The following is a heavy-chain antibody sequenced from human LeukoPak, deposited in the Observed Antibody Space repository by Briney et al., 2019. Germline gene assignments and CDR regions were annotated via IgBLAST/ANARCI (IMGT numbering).Heavy chain of an antibody. V-gene: IGHV4-34*01. CDR1: GGSFSGYY. J-gene: IGHJ4*02. CDR3: ARAGYYGSGSYYPS. Sequence: SETLSLTCAVYGGSFSGYYWSWIRQPPGKGLEWIGEIYHSGSTNYNPSLKSRVTISVDKSKNQFSLKLSSVTAADTAVYYCARAGYYGSGSYYPSWGQGTLVTVSS. D-gene: IGHD3-10*01. CDR2: IYHSGST.